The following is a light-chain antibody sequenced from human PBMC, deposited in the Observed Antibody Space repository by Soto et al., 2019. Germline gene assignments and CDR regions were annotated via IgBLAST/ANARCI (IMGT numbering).Light chain of an antibody. J-gene: IGKJ3*01. V-gene: IGKV3-20*01. CDR3: QQFGSSPGFT. CDR2: AAS. Sequence: EIVLTQSPGTLSLSPGERATLSCRASQSINNRYLAWYQQKPGQAPRLLIYAASSRATGIPDRFSVSGPGTDFTLTISRLEPEDFAVYYCQQFGSSPGFTFGPGTKVDIK. CDR1: QSINNRY.